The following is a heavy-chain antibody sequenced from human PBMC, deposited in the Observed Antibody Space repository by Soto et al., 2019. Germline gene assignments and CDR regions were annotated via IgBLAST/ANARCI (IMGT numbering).Heavy chain of an antibody. CDR2: ISYDGSNK. CDR3: ARPYYDILTGYYKDLFDY. J-gene: IGHJ4*02. CDR1: GFTFSSYA. Sequence: QVQLVESGGGVVQPGRSLRLSCAASGFTFSSYAMHWVRQAPGKGLEWVAVISYDGSNKYYADSVKGRFTISRDNSKNTLYLQMNSLRAEDTAVYYCARPYYDILTGYYKDLFDYWGQGTLVTVSS. V-gene: IGHV3-30-3*01. D-gene: IGHD3-9*01.